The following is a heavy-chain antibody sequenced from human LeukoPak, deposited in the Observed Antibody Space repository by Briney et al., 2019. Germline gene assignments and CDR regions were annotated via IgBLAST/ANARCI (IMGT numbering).Heavy chain of an antibody. CDR1: GFTFSSYA. CDR3: ARDRSTMVRGVTDYYFDY. V-gene: IGHV3-64*01. Sequence: GGSLRLSCAASGFTFSSYAMHWVRRAPGKGLEYVSAISSNGGSTYYANSVKGRFTISRDNSKNTLYLQMGSLRAEDMAVYYCARDRSTMVRGVTDYYFDYWGQGALVTVSS. CDR2: ISSNGGST. D-gene: IGHD3-10*01. J-gene: IGHJ4*02.